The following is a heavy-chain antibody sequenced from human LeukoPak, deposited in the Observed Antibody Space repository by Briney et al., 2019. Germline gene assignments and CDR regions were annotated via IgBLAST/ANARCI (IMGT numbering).Heavy chain of an antibody. CDR2: ISSSGSTI. Sequence: GGSLRLSCAASGFTFSSYEMNWVRQAPGKGLEWVSYISSSGSTIYYADSVKGRFTISRDNAKNSLYLQMNSLRAEDTAVYYCARVAGNCFDPWGQGTLVTVSS. J-gene: IGHJ5*02. CDR1: GFTFSSYE. CDR3: ARVAGNCFDP. V-gene: IGHV3-48*03.